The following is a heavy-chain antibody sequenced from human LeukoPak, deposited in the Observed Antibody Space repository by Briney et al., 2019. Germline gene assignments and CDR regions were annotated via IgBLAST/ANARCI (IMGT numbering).Heavy chain of an antibody. CDR1: GYTFTSYG. J-gene: IGHJ4*02. Sequence: ASVKVSCKASGYTFTSYGINWVRQAPGQGLEWMGWISAYNGNTNYAQKLQGRVTMTRDTSTSTVYMELSSLRSEDTAVYYCARSVGYRSGPNGYWGQGTLVTVSS. V-gene: IGHV1-18*01. CDR2: ISAYNGNT. CDR3: ARSVGYRSGPNGY. D-gene: IGHD6-19*01.